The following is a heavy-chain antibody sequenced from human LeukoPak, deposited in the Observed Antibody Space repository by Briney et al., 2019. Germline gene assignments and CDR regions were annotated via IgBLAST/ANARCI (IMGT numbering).Heavy chain of an antibody. J-gene: IGHJ4*02. Sequence: SETLSLTCTVSGVSISTYYWSWIRQPPGKGREWIGYIYYSGSTNYNPSLKSRVTISVDTSKNQFSLKLSSVTAADTAVYYCARGRCSSTTCYFDYWGQGTLVTVSS. D-gene: IGHD2-2*01. CDR2: IYYSGST. V-gene: IGHV4-59*01. CDR1: GVSISTYY. CDR3: ARGRCSSTTCYFDY.